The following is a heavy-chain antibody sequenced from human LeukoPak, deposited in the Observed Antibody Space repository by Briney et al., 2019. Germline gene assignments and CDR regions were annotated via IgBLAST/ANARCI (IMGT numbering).Heavy chain of an antibody. Sequence: ASVKVSCKASGGTFSSYAISWVRQAPGQGLEWMGRINPNSGGTNYAQKFQGRVTMTRDTSISTAYMELSRLRSDDTAVYYCARDYYDFWSGKGYWGQGTLVTVSS. J-gene: IGHJ4*02. CDR3: ARDYYDFWSGKGY. V-gene: IGHV1-2*06. CDR1: GGTFSSYA. CDR2: INPNSGGT. D-gene: IGHD3-3*01.